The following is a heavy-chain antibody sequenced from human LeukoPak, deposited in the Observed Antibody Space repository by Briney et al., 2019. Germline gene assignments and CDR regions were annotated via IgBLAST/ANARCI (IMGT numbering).Heavy chain of an antibody. V-gene: IGHV3-33*01. J-gene: IGHJ4*02. D-gene: IGHD6-13*01. CDR3: ARGGHSSSWYFDY. Sequence: GGSLRLPCAASGFTFSSYGMHWVRQAPGKGLEWVAVIWYDGSNKYYADSVKGRFTISRDNSKNTLYLQMNSLRAEDTAVYYCARGGHSSSWYFDYWGQGTMVTVSS. CDR1: GFTFSSYG. CDR2: IWYDGSNK.